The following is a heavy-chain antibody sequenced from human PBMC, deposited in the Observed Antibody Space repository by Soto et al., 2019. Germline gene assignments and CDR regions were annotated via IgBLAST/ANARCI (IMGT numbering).Heavy chain of an antibody. J-gene: IGHJ6*02. D-gene: IGHD3-16*02. CDR3: ARYRSNYYYYYGMDV. CDR2: IYHSGST. V-gene: IGHV4-4*02. Sequence: SETLSLTCAVSGGSISGSKWWSWVRQPPGKGLEWIGEIYHSGSTNYNPSLKSRVTISVDKSKNQFSLKLSSVTAADTAVYYCARYRSNYYYYYGMDVWGQGTTVTVSS. CDR1: GGSISGSKW.